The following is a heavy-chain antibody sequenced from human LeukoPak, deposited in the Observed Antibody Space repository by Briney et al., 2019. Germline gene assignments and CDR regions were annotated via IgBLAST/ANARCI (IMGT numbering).Heavy chain of an antibody. V-gene: IGHV3-21*01. CDR2: ISPWSDYI. Sequence: GGSLRLSCAASGFDFSSYSMNWVRQAPGKGLEWVSAISPWSDYIYYVDSVKGRFTISRDYAKNSLYLQMNSLRAEDTAVYYCARDLYSTYWGQGTLVTVSS. CDR3: ARDLYSTY. CDR1: GFDFSSYS. J-gene: IGHJ4*02. D-gene: IGHD6-13*01.